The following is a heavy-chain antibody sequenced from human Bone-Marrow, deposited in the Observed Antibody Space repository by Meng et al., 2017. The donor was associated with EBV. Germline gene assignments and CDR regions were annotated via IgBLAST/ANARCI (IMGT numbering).Heavy chain of an antibody. CDR3: ARDGGRRLDY. J-gene: IGHJ4*02. CDR2: INTKTGKP. D-gene: IGHD3-16*01. Sequence: QDQLVPSGSDLQKPGASVKLLCKASGYTFTSYAMNWVRQAPGQGLEWMGWINTKTGKPTYAPGFTGRFVFSLDTSDSTTYLQISSLKTEDSAVYYCARDGGRRLDYWGQGTLVTVSS. V-gene: IGHV7-4-1*02. CDR1: GYTFTSYA.